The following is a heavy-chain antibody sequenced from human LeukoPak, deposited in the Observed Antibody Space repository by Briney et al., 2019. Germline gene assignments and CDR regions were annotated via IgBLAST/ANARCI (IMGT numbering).Heavy chain of an antibody. J-gene: IGHJ4*02. Sequence: VASVKVSCXASGYTFTNYGISWVRQAHGQGLEWMGWISAYNGNTNYAQKLQGRVTMTTDTSTSTAYMELRSLRSDDTAVYYCARFDLVGAGTFFDYWGQGTLVTVSS. CDR1: GYTFTNYG. D-gene: IGHD2-15*01. CDR3: ARFDLVGAGTFFDY. V-gene: IGHV1-18*01. CDR2: ISAYNGNT.